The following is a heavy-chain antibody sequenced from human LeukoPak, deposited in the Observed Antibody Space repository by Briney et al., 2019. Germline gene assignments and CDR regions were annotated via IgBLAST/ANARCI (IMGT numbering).Heavy chain of an antibody. CDR2: IYYSGST. CDR1: AGSISSYY. V-gene: IGHV4-59*01. J-gene: IGHJ1*01. D-gene: IGHD6-19*01. Sequence: KPSETLSLTCTVSAGSISSYYWSWIRQPPGKGLEWIGYIYYSGSTNYNPSLKSRVTISVDTSKNQFSLRLISVTAADTAVYYCARVYSSSGWYGSFQHWGQGTLVSVSS. CDR3: ARVYSSSGWYGSFQH.